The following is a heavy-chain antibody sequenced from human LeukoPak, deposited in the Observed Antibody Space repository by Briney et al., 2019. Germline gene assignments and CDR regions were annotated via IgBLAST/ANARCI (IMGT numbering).Heavy chain of an antibody. CDR3: VRDVYCSGGSCYQQ. CDR2: TYSDGST. CDR1: GFIVSSNY. J-gene: IGHJ1*01. Sequence: GRSLRLSCAASGFIVSSNYMSWVRQAPGKGLEWVSVTYSDGSTYYADSVKGRFTISRDNSKNTLYLQMNSLRVEDTAVYYCVRDVYCSGGSCYQQWGQGTLVTVSS. D-gene: IGHD2-15*01. V-gene: IGHV3-53*01.